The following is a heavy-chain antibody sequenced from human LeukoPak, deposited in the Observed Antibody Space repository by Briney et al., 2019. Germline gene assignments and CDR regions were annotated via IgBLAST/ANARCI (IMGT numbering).Heavy chain of an antibody. Sequence: GGSLRPSCAASGSSFSDAWMTWVRQAPGRGLEWVARIKSKTAGGTTDYAAPVKGRFTISRDDSIHTLYLQMDSLETEDTAAYYCTTPPDWGQGTLVTVSS. CDR2: IKSKTAGGTT. V-gene: IGHV3-15*01. CDR3: TTPPD. CDR1: GSSFSDAW. J-gene: IGHJ4*02.